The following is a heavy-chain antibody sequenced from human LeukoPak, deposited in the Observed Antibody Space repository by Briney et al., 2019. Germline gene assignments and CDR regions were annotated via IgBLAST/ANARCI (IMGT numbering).Heavy chain of an antibody. CDR2: IKQDGSEK. CDR3: ARDRVGYDFWSGYHYYSDY. Sequence: GGSLRLSCAASGFTFSSYWMSWVRQAPGKGLEWVANIKQDGSEKYYVDSVKGRFTISRDNAKNSLYLQMNSLRAEDTAVYYCARDRVGYDFWSGYHYYSDYWGQGTLVTVSS. V-gene: IGHV3-7*01. J-gene: IGHJ4*02. D-gene: IGHD3-3*01. CDR1: GFTFSSYW.